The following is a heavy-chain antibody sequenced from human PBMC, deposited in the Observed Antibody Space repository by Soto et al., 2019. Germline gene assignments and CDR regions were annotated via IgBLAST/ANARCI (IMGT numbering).Heavy chain of an antibody. CDR2: ISGSGGST. CDR3: AKDLKPVLRYFDRPQYYFDY. CDR1: GFTFSSYA. Sequence: EVQLLESGGGLVQPGGSLRLSCAASGFTFSSYAMSWVRQAPGKGLEWVSAISGSGGSTYYADSVKGRFTISRDNSKNPLYLKMNSLRAEDTAVYYCAKDLKPVLRYFDRPQYYFDYWGQGTLVTVSS. J-gene: IGHJ4*02. D-gene: IGHD3-9*01. V-gene: IGHV3-23*01.